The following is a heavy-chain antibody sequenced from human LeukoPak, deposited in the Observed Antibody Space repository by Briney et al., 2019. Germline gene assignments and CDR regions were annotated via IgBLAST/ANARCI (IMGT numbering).Heavy chain of an antibody. V-gene: IGHV4-31*03. CDR2: IYYSGST. D-gene: IGHD5-12*01. Sequence: PSETLSLTCTVSGGSISSGGYYWSWIRQHPGTGLEWIGYIYYSGSTYYNPSLKSRVTISVDTSKNQFSLKLSSVTAADTAVYYCARVNSRSGYGTEGGFDYWGQGTLVTVSS. CDR3: ARVNSRSGYGTEGGFDY. CDR1: GGSISSGGYY. J-gene: IGHJ4*02.